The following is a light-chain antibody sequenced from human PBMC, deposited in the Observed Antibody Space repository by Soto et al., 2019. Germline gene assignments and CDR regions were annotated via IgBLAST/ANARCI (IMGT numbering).Light chain of an antibody. J-gene: IGKJ1*01. CDR1: QGVRYNY. Sequence: EILLTQSPGTLSLSPSETATLSCRASQGVRYNYLAWYQQRPGQPPRLLIYAAASRASGIPDRFSGSVSGTDFTLTIRSLEPEDFAVYYCQQYHNWPPWTFGQGTKVVIK. CDR3: QQYHNWPPWT. CDR2: AAA. V-gene: IGKV3-20*01.